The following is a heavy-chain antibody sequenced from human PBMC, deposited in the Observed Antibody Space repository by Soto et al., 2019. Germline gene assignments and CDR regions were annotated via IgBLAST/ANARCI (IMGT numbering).Heavy chain of an antibody. CDR3: ARDRGYNWNYGWFDP. V-gene: IGHV1-18*01. CDR2: ISGYNGNT. Sequence: QVQLVQSGAEVKKPGASVKVSCKASGYTFTSYGISWVRQAPGQGLEWMGRISGYNGNTNYAQKLQGRVTMTTDTSTSTAYIELRSLRSDDTAVYYCARDRGYNWNYGWFDPWGQGTRVTVSS. CDR1: GYTFTSYG. D-gene: IGHD1-7*01. J-gene: IGHJ5*02.